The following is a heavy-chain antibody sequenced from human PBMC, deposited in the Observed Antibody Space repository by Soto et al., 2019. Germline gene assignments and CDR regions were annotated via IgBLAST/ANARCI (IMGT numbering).Heavy chain of an antibody. V-gene: IGHV3-33*01. D-gene: IGHD3-3*01. CDR1: GFTFSSYG. CDR3: ARGTLYDFWSGYAY. CDR2: IWYDGSNK. J-gene: IGHJ4*02. Sequence: GGSLRLSCAASGFTFSSYGMHWVRQAPGKGLEWVAVIWYDGSNKYYADSVKGRFTISRDNSKNTLYLQMNSLRAEDTVVYCCARGTLYDFWSGYAYWGQGTLVTVSS.